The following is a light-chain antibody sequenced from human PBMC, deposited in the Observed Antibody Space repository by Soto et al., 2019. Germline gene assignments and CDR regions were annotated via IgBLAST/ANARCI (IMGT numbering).Light chain of an antibody. Sequence: IVMTQSPATLSVSPGERATLSCRASQSVSSNLAWYQQKPGQAPRLLIYGASTRATGIPARFSGSGSGTKFTLTISSLQSEDFAVYYCQQYNNWPPWTFGQGTKVEIK. CDR3: QQYNNWPPWT. CDR2: GAS. CDR1: QSVSSN. J-gene: IGKJ1*01. V-gene: IGKV3-15*01.